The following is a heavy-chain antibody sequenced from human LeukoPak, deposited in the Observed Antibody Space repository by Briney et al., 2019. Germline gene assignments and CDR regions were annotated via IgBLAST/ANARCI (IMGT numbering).Heavy chain of an antibody. V-gene: IGHV4-34*01. CDR1: GGSFSGYY. D-gene: IGHD4-17*01. CDR2: INHSGST. CDR3: ARVVTMTTVSRGYFQH. Sequence: SETLSLTCAVYGGSFSGYYWSWIRKPPGKGLEWIGEINHSGSTNYNPSLKSRVTISVDTSKNQFSLKLSSVTAADTAVYYCARVVTMTTVSRGYFQHWGQGTLVTVSS. J-gene: IGHJ1*01.